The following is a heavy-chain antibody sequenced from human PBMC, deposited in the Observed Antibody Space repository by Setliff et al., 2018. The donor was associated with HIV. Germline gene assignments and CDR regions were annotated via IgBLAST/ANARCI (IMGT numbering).Heavy chain of an antibody. V-gene: IGHV5-51*01. Sequence: GESLKISCQASGYSFTEFWIGWVRQMPGKGLEWMGLIYPGDSDTRYSPSFQGQVTISADKSTNTLFLHLGSLKASDTAMYYCARHWPVDTAIPYYMDVWGKGTTVTVSS. J-gene: IGHJ6*03. CDR1: GYSFTEFW. D-gene: IGHD5-18*01. CDR3: ARHWPVDTAIPYYMDV. CDR2: IYPGDSDT.